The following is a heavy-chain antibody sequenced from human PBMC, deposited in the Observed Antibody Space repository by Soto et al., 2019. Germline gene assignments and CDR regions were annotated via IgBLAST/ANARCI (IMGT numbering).Heavy chain of an antibody. J-gene: IGHJ4*02. D-gene: IGHD1-7*01. CDR1: GGTFSSYA. CDR3: ARDTGTTAFGY. CDR2: IIPIFGTA. Sequence: SVMVSCKASGGTFSSYAISWVRQAPGQGLEWMGGIIPIFGTANYAQKLQGRVTITTDKSTSTAYMELSSLRSEDTAVYYCARDTGTTAFGYWGQGTLVTVSS. V-gene: IGHV1-69*05.